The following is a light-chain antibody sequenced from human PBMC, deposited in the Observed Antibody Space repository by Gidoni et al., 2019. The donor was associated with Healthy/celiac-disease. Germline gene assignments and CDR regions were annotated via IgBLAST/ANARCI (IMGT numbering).Light chain of an antibody. CDR2: DAS. CDR3: QQRSNWRIT. CDR1: QSVSSY. Sequence: EIVLTQPPATLSLSPGDRATLSCRASQSVSSYLAWYQQKPCQPPKLLIYDASNRATGIPARFGSSGSGTDFTLTISSLEPEDFAVYCCQQRSNWRITFGQGTRLEIK. V-gene: IGKV3-11*01. J-gene: IGKJ5*01.